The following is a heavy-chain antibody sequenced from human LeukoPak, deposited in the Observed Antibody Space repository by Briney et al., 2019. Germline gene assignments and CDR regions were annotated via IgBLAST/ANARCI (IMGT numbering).Heavy chain of an antibody. J-gene: IGHJ4*02. Sequence: GSSLSLFYAASGLTFRKYGMNWARQAPGKALEWVSSISSSSSYIYYADSVKGRFTISRDHAKNSLYLQMDSLRAEDTAVYYCAKGRYQLLGQGQLAFDYWGQGTLVTVSS. CDR1: GLTFRKYG. D-gene: IGHD2-2*01. V-gene: IGHV3-21*01. CDR2: ISSSSSYI. CDR3: AKGRYQLLGQGQLAFDY.